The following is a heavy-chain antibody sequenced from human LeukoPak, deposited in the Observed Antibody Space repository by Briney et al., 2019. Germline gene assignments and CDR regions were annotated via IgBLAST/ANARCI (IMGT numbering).Heavy chain of an antibody. CDR1: GFTFSSYW. CDR3: ARDFLIRLPGYSSGIDY. D-gene: IGHD6-19*01. J-gene: IGHJ4*02. Sequence: GGSLRLSCAASGFTFSSYWMSWVRQAPGKGLEWVANIKQDGSEKYYVDSVKGRFTISRDNAKNSLYLQMNSLRAEDTAVYYCARDFLIRLPGYSSGIDYWGQGTLVTVSS. V-gene: IGHV3-7*01. CDR2: IKQDGSEK.